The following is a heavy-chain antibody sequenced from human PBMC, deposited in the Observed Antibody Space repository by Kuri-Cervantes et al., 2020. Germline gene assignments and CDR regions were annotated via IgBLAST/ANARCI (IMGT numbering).Heavy chain of an antibody. J-gene: IGHJ6*03. CDR2: ISSSSSYI. D-gene: IGHD2-2*01. CDR3: ARDGIVVVPIAPSESHYYMDV. CDR1: GFTFSSYS. V-gene: IGHV3-21*01. Sequence: GESLKISCAASGFTFSSYSMNWVRQAPGKGLEWVSSISSSSSYIYYADSVKGRFTISRDNAKNSLYLQMNSPRAEDTAVYYCARDGIVVVPIAPSESHYYMDVWGKGTTVTVSS.